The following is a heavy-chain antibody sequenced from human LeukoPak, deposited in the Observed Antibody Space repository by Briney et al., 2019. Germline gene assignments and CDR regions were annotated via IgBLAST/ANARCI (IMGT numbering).Heavy chain of an antibody. V-gene: IGHV4-34*01. CDR1: GGSFSGYY. Sequence: SETLSLTCAVYGGSFSGYYWSWLRQPPGKGLEWIGEINHRGSTNYNPSLKSRVTVSLDTSKNQFSLKLSSVTAADTAVYYCARAPGAALDWGQGTLVTVSS. D-gene: IGHD2-15*01. J-gene: IGHJ4*02. CDR3: ARAPGAALD. CDR2: INHRGST.